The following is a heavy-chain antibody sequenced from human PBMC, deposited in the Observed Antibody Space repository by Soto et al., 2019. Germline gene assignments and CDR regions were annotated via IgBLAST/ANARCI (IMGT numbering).Heavy chain of an antibody. D-gene: IGHD6-19*01. J-gene: IGHJ6*02. V-gene: IGHV1-69*01. Sequence: QVQLVQSGAEVRKPGSSVRVSCKASGGSFNRHTISWVRQAPGQGLEWMGGIIPIFGTANHAQKFQGRVTITADESTSTAYMELSSLRSEDTAVYYCARAPHLAVANYYYYGMDVWGQGTTVTVSS. CDR1: GGSFNRHT. CDR2: IIPIFGTA. CDR3: ARAPHLAVANYYYYGMDV.